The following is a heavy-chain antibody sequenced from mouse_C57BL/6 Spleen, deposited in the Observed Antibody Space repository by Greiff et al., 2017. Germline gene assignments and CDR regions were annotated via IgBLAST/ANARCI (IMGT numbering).Heavy chain of an antibody. Sequence: EVQLVESGPELVKPGASVKISCKASGYSFTGYYMNWVKQSPEKSLEWIGEINPSTGGTTYNQKFKAKATLTVDKSSSTAYMQLKSLTSEDSAVYYCARSRGSSYPYYAMDYWGQGTSVTVSS. CDR3: ARSRGSSYPYYAMDY. V-gene: IGHV1-42*01. D-gene: IGHD1-1*01. CDR2: INPSTGGT. J-gene: IGHJ4*01. CDR1: GYSFTGYY.